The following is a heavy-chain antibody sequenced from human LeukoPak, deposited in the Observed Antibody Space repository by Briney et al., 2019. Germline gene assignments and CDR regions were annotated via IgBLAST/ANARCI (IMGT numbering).Heavy chain of an antibody. CDR1: GGTFSSYA. V-gene: IGHV1-69*13. CDR2: IIPIFGTA. CDR3: ELGDSSGYYRDY. Sequence: SVKVSCKASGGTFSSYAISWVRQAPGQGLEWMGGIIPIFGTASYAQKFQGRVTITADESTSTAYMELSSLRSEDTAVYYCELGDSSGYYRDYWGQGTLVTVSS. D-gene: IGHD3-22*01. J-gene: IGHJ4*02.